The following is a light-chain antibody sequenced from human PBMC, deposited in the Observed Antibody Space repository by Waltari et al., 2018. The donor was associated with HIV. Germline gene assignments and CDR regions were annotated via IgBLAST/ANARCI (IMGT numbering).Light chain of an antibody. J-gene: IGLJ2*01. Sequence: QSALTQPRSLSGSPGQSVTISCTGTSSDVGSYNDVSWYQHHPGKAPYLILFDVRGRPSGVPDRFSGSQSGNTASLTISGLHAEDEADYYCCSYAGTSTFVVFGGGTKLTVL. CDR2: DVR. CDR3: CSYAGTSTFVV. CDR1: SSDVGSYND. V-gene: IGLV2-11*01.